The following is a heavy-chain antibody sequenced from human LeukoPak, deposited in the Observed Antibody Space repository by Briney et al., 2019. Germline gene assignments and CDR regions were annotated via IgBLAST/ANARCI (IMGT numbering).Heavy chain of an antibody. Sequence: PSETLSLTCTVSDGSISRYDWNWIRQPPGKGQEWIGYIYYSGSTNYNPSLNSRVTISVDTSKNQFSLKLSSVTAADTAVYYCARYSSSSLGAGGFNYWGQGILVTVSS. CDR1: DGSISRYD. CDR2: IYYSGST. J-gene: IGHJ4*02. V-gene: IGHV4-59*08. D-gene: IGHD6-6*01. CDR3: ARYSSSSLGAGGFNY.